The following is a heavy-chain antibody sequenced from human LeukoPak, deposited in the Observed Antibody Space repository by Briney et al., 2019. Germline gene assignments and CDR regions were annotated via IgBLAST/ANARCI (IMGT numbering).Heavy chain of an antibody. V-gene: IGHV4-59*08. CDR3: ARHVHCSGGSCYRYGMDV. J-gene: IGHJ6*02. D-gene: IGHD2-15*01. CDR2: NHNTGST. Sequence: SETLSLTCTVSGGSISTFHWSWIRQPPGRGLEWIAFNHNTGSTNYNPSLNSRVTILVDTSKNQFSLKLSSVTAADTAVYYCARHVHCSGGSCYRYGMDVWGQGTTVTASS. CDR1: GGSISTFH.